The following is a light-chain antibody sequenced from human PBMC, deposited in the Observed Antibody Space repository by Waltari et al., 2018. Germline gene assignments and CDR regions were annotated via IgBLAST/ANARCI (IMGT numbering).Light chain of an antibody. CDR2: RNN. J-gene: IGLJ3*02. CDR3: ATWDDSLTGWV. Sequence: QSVLTQPPSASGTPGQRVTIACSGSRSNIGSYYVYWYQQLSGTAPKLLIYRNNERPSGVPDRFSGSKSGTSASLAITGLRSEDEAHYYCATWDDSLTGWVFGGGTKLAVL. CDR1: RSNIGSYY. V-gene: IGLV1-47*01.